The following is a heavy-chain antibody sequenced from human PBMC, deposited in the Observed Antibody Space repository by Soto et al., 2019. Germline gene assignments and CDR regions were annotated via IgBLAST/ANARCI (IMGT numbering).Heavy chain of an antibody. CDR2: VSSDGNNK. Sequence: QVHLVESGGGVFQPGTSLRLSCAASGFSFSKYGMHWVRQAPGKGLEWVAFVSSDGNNKYYADSVKGRFTISRDNSNNTLYLQVDSLRVEDTALYYCAKDRVIQLLPIWPDPWGQGTLVTVSS. D-gene: IGHD2-2*01. CDR1: GFSFSKYG. CDR3: AKDRVIQLLPIWPDP. V-gene: IGHV3-30*18. J-gene: IGHJ5*02.